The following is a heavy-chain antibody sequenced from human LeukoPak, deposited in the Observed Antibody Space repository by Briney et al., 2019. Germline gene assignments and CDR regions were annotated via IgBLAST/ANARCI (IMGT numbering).Heavy chain of an antibody. J-gene: IGHJ4*02. V-gene: IGHV3-66*01. CDR2: IFADGRI. CDR3: ARAVGPFDY. D-gene: IGHD1-26*01. Sequence: PGGSLILSCGGFGFIVSGSYMSWVRQAPGKGLEWVSMIFADGRIYYADSVKGRFTISRDNSKNTLYLQMNSLRAEDTGVYYCARAVGPFDYWGQGTLVTVSS. CDR1: GFIVSGSY.